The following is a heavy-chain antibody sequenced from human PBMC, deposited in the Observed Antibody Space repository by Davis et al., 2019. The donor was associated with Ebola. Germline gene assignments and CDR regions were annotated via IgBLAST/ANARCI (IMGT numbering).Heavy chain of an antibody. CDR3: ARGRYNNAGFDS. Sequence: ASVKVSCKTSGYTFTSYDIHWVRQATGRGLEWMGWMNPNSANTGYTQNFQGRVNMTSNSSISTAYMELSSLKSEDTAVYYCARGRYNNAGFDSWGQGTLVTVSS. CDR1: GYTFTSYD. D-gene: IGHD1-14*01. J-gene: IGHJ4*02. CDR2: MNPNSANT. V-gene: IGHV1-8*01.